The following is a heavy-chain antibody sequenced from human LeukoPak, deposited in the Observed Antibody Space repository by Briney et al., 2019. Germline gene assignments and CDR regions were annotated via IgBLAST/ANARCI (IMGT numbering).Heavy chain of an antibody. CDR3: ARRPTNYYGMDV. CDR2: IYPGDSDT. J-gene: IGHJ6*02. Sequence: HGESLKISCKGSGYRFTSNWIGWVRQMPGKGLEWMGIIYPGDSDTRYSPSFQGQVTISADKSISTAYLQWSSLKASDTGVYYCARRPTNYYGMDVWGQGTSVTVSS. V-gene: IGHV5-51*01. CDR1: GYRFTSNW.